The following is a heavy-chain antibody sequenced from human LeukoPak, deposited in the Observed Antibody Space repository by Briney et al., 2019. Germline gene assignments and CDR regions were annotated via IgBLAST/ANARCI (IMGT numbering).Heavy chain of an antibody. Sequence: SETLSLTCTVSGVSVSNYCWTWIRQPAGKRLEWTGRICSSGSTIYNPSLKSRVTMSLDMSNNQFSLKLTSVTAADTAIYYCARDRGSDGSDQLDPWGQGILVTVSS. CDR1: GVSVSNYC. CDR3: ARDRGSDGSDQLDP. J-gene: IGHJ5*02. D-gene: IGHD3-10*01. V-gene: IGHV4-4*07. CDR2: ICSSGST.